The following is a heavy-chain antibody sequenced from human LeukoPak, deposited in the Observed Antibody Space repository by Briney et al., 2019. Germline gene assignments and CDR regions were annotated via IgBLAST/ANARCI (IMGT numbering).Heavy chain of an antibody. CDR1: GHTFTKYY. Sequence: ASVKVSCKASGHTFTKYYIHWVRQAPGQGLEWMGITNPSGNSATYAQKFQGRVTMTRDMSTSTVYMELTSLRSEDTAVYYCARVRTENYDDCFDIWGQGTMVTVSS. CDR3: ARVRTENYDDCFDI. CDR2: TNPSGNSA. V-gene: IGHV1-46*01. J-gene: IGHJ3*02. D-gene: IGHD3-3*01.